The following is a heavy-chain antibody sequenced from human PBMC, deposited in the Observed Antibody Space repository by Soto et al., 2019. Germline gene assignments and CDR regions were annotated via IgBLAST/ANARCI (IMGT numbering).Heavy chain of an antibody. CDR1: GGTFSSYA. V-gene: IGHV1-69*13. D-gene: IGHD2-15*01. Sequence: GASVKVSCKASGGTFSSYAISWVRQAPGQGLEWMGGIIPIFGTANYAQKFQGRVTITADESTSTAYMELSSLRSEDTAVYYCARVGCSGGSCSSPAFDPWGQGTLVTVSS. J-gene: IGHJ5*02. CDR2: IIPIFGTA. CDR3: ARVGCSGGSCSSPAFDP.